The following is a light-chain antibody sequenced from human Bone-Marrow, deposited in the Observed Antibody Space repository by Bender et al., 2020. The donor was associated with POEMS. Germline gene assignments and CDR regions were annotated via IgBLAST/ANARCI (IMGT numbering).Light chain of an antibody. V-gene: IGLV2-14*02. CDR3: HTWDSRTVV. CDR2: EGT. J-gene: IGLJ2*01. CDR1: SSDIGNYNL. Sequence: QSALTQPASVSGSPGQSITISCTGTSSDIGNYNLVSWYQQHPGKAPKLMIYEGTKRPSGVSSRFSGSNSGNTATLTISGTQAMDEADYYCHTWDSRTVVFGGGTKLTVL.